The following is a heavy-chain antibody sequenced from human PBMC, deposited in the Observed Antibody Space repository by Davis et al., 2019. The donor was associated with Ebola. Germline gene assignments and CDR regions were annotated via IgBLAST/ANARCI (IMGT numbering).Heavy chain of an antibody. CDR1: GFTFTDYA. CDR3: ANDLWRRAQGIEY. J-gene: IGHJ4*02. D-gene: IGHD2/OR15-2a*01. Sequence: GESLKISCAASGFTFTDYAMSWVRQAPGKGLEWVAVISYDGSNKYYADSVKGRFTVSRDNFKNTLYLQMNSLRPEDSAVYYCANDLWRRAQGIEYWGQGTLVTVSS. V-gene: IGHV3-30*18. CDR2: ISYDGSNK.